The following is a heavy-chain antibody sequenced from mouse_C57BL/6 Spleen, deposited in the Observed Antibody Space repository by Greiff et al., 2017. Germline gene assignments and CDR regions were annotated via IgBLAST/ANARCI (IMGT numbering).Heavy chain of an antibody. J-gene: IGHJ4*01. Sequence: EVQGVESGGGLVQPGGSLSLSCAASGFTFTDYYMSWVRQPPGKALEWLGFIRNKANGYTTEYSASVKGRFTISRDNSQSILYLQMNALRAEDSATYYCARSSLYSYAMDYWGQGTSVTVSS. CDR3: ARSSLYSYAMDY. CDR2: IRNKANGYTT. D-gene: IGHD1-3*01. CDR1: GFTFTDYY. V-gene: IGHV7-3*01.